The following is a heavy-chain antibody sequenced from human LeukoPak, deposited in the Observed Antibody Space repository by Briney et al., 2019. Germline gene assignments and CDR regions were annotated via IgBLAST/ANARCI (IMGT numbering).Heavy chain of an antibody. CDR2: MYPWGSA. D-gene: IGHD4-23*01. V-gene: IGHV3-66*02. Sequence: GGSLRLSCAASGFTLNTNDMNWVRQAPGKGLEWVSIMYPWGSAFYTDSVKGRFTVTRDESKNMMFLQMNTLRPDDTAMYYCVRKGGGGDNCRWGQGALVTVSS. J-gene: IGHJ4*01. CDR1: GFTLNTND. CDR3: VRKGGGGDNCR.